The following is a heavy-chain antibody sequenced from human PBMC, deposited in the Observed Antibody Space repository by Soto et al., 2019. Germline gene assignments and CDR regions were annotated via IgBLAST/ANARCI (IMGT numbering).Heavy chain of an antibody. CDR3: ARDDSYGRDVTFDP. CDR1: GGTFSSYT. V-gene: IGHV1-69*08. D-gene: IGHD5-18*01. J-gene: IGHJ5*02. Sequence: QVQLVQSGAEVKKPGSSVKVSCKASGGTFSSYTISWVRQAPGQGLEWMGRIIPILGIANYAQKFQGRVTITADKSTSRAYMELSSLRSEDTAVYYCARDDSYGRDVTFDPWGQGTLVTVSS. CDR2: IIPILGIA.